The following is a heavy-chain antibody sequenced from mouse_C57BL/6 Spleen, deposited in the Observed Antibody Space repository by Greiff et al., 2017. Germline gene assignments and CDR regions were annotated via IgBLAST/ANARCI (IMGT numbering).Heavy chain of an antibody. D-gene: IGHD2-1*01. CDR2: IHPSDSDT. CDR1: GYTFTSYW. CDR3: AISLYGNYCPY. Sequence: QVQLQQPGAELVKPGASVKVSCKASGYTFTSYWMHWVKQRPGQGLEWIGRIHPSDSDTNYNQKFKVKATLTVDKSSSTAYMQLSSLTSEDSAVYYCAISLYGNYCPYWGQGTLVTVSA. V-gene: IGHV1-74*01. J-gene: IGHJ3*01.